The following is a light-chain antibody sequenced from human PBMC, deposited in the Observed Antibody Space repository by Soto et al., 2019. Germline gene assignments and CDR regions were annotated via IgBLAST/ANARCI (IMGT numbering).Light chain of an antibody. V-gene: IGKV3-15*01. CDR3: PQYKNWPL. CDR1: HRFNSY. CDR2: RAF. J-gene: IGKJ5*01. Sequence: MMVSPSTATLSVSPGERATLTLWYTHRFNSYVAWYHQKSGQAPRLLPYRAFPTATGIAVRFSGSGFGTEFTLTISSLQSEDFAVYYCPQYKNWPLFGQGTRLEIK.